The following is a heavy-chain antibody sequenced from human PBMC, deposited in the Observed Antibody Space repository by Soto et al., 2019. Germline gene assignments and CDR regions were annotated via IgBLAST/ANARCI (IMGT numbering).Heavy chain of an antibody. J-gene: IGHJ4*02. CDR3: ARDKITGLFDY. V-gene: IGHV4-34*01. Sequence: SETLSLTCAVYGWSFRGYYWTWIRQPAGTGLEWIGEINHSGSTNYNPSLKSRVTLSVDTSKNQFSLKLTSVTAADTAVYYCARDKITGLFDYWGQGTLVTVS. CDR1: GWSFRGYY. D-gene: IGHD2-8*02. CDR2: INHSGST.